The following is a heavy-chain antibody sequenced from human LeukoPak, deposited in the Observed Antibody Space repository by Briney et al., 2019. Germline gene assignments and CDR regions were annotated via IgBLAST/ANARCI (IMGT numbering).Heavy chain of an antibody. J-gene: IGHJ6*03. V-gene: IGHV4-4*07. CDR2: IYTGGST. D-gene: IGHD1-7*01. CDR1: GGSISSYY. CDR3: ARDFFAGTIYYYYYYMDV. Sequence: SETLSLTCTVSGGSISSYYWSWIRQPAGKGLEWIGRIYTGGSTNYNPSLKSRVTMSVDTSKNQFSLKLSSVTAADTAVYYCARDFFAGTIYYYYYYMDVWGKGTTVTVSS.